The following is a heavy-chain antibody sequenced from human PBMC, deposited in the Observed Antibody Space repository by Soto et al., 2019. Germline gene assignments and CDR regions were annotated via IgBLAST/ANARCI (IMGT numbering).Heavy chain of an antibody. Sequence: SGGSLRLSCAASGFTFSSYGMFWVRQAPGRGLEWVAFISYDGSNKCSDSVKGRFTISRDNSKNTLYLQMNSLRAEDTAVYYCAKGSYSGRYSDFDYWGQGTLVTVSS. D-gene: IGHD1-26*01. V-gene: IGHV3-30*18. CDR1: GFTFSSYG. CDR3: AKGSYSGRYSDFDY. J-gene: IGHJ4*02. CDR2: ISYDGSNK.